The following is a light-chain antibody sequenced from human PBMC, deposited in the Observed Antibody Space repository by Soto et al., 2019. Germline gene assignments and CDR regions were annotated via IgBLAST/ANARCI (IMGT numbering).Light chain of an antibody. J-gene: IGKJ1*01. CDR3: QQYGSWT. CDR1: QTISSSY. V-gene: IGKV3-20*01. Sequence: EIVLTQSPGTLSVSPGERATLSSRASQTISSSYLAWYRQKPGQAPSLLIYGTSSRATGIADRFSGSGSGTDFTFTISRLEPEDFAIYYCQQYGSWTFGQGTKVEIK. CDR2: GTS.